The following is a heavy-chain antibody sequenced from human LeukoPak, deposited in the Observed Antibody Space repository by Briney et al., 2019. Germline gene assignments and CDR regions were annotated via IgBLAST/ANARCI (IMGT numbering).Heavy chain of an antibody. CDR2: IYYSGST. CDR3: AREFHRPYGSGTRGFDY. Sequence: SETLSLTCTVSGGSISSSSYYWGWIRQPPGKGLEWIGSIYYSGSTYYNPSLKSRVTISVDTSKNQFSLKLSSVTAADTAVYYCAREFHRPYGSGTRGFDYWGQGTLVTVSS. J-gene: IGHJ4*02. D-gene: IGHD3-10*01. V-gene: IGHV4-39*07. CDR1: GGSISSSSYY.